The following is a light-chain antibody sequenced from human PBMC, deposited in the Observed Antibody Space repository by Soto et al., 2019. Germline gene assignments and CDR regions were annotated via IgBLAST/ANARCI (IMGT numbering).Light chain of an antibody. V-gene: IGLV2-14*01. CDR3: SSYTGSNTWV. CDR2: EVT. Sequence: QSALTQPASVSGSPGQSITISCTGTSSDVGGYNNVSWYQQHPGKAPKLMIYEVTNRPSGVSNRFSGSKSGNTASLTISGLQAEDEADYYCSSYTGSNTWVFGGGTKLTVL. J-gene: IGLJ3*02. CDR1: SSDVGGYNN.